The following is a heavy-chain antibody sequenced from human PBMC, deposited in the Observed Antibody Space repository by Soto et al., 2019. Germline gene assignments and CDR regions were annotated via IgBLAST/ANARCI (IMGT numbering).Heavy chain of an antibody. V-gene: IGHV1-2*04. J-gene: IGHJ5*02. CDR1: GYTFTGYY. Sequence: ASVKVSCKASGYTFTGYYMHWGRQAPGQGLEWMGWINPNSGGTNYAQKFQGWVTMTRDTSISTAYMELSRLRSDDTAVYYCARIPKIWFGQLHRYAPWAQGTLDTVSS. D-gene: IGHD3-10*01. CDR3: ARIPKIWFGQLHRYAP. CDR2: INPNSGGT.